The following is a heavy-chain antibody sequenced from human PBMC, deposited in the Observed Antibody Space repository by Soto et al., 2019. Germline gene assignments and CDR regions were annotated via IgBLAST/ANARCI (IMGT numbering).Heavy chain of an antibody. CDR3: ARCPKYYYGSGYYMDV. CDR1: GYSFTSYW. CDR2: IYPGDSDT. J-gene: IGHJ6*03. V-gene: IGHV5-51*01. D-gene: IGHD3-10*01. Sequence: PRESLKISCKGSGYSFTSYWIGWVRQMPGKGLEWMGIIYPGDSDTRYSPSFQGQVTISADKSISTAYLQWSSLKASDTAMYYCARCPKYYYGSGYYMDVWGKGTTVTVSS.